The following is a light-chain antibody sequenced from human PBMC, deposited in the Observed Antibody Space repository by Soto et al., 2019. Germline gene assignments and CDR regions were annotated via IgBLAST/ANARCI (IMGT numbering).Light chain of an antibody. J-gene: IGLJ1*01. CDR2: EGT. Sequence: QSVLTQPASVSGSLGQSITISCTGSSSVVGTYYFVSWYQQHPGKVPKLMIYEGTKRPSGVSDRFSGSKSGNTASMTISGLQAEDEANYYCCSYAGNNIFVFGTGTKLTVL. CDR1: SSVVGTYYF. CDR3: CSYAGNNIFV. V-gene: IGLV2-23*01.